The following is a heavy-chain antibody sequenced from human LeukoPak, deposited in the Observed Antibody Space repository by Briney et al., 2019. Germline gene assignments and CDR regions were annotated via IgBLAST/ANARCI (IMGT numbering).Heavy chain of an antibody. CDR3: ARDAGTSEDYYYGMDV. CDR2: IYSGGST. V-gene: IGHV3-53*04. CDR1: GFTFDDYA. Sequence: GGSLRLSCAASGFTFDDYAMHWVRQAPGKGLEWVSVIYSGGSTYYADSVKGRFTISRHNSKNTLYLQMNSLRAEDTAVYYCARDAGTSEDYYYGMDVWGQGTTVTVSS. D-gene: IGHD1-1*01. J-gene: IGHJ6*02.